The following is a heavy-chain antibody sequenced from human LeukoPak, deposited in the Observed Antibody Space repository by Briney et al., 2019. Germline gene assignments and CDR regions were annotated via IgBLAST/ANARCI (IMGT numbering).Heavy chain of an antibody. J-gene: IGHJ5*02. Sequence: ASVKVSCKASGYTFTSYYMHWVRQAPGQGLEWMGIINPSGGSTSYAQKFQGRVTMTRDTSTSTVYMELSSLRSEDTAVYYCARDRAAAGTGNWFDPWGQGTLVTVSS. CDR3: ARDRAAAGTGNWFDP. V-gene: IGHV1-46*01. D-gene: IGHD6-13*01. CDR2: INPSGGST. CDR1: GYTFTSYY.